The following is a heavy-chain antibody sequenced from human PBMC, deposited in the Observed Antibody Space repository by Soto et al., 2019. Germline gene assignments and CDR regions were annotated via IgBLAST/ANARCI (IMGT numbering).Heavy chain of an antibody. CDR2: ISGSGGST. CDR1: GFTFSSYA. D-gene: IGHD3-3*01. Sequence: PGGSLRLSCAASGFTFSSYAMSWVRQAPGKGLEWVSAISGSGGSTYYADSVKGRFTISRDNSKNTLYLQMNSLRAEDTAVYYFAKDLCYDFWSGYCSYYYGMDVWGQGTTVTVSS. V-gene: IGHV3-23*01. CDR3: AKDLCYDFWSGYCSYYYGMDV. J-gene: IGHJ6*02.